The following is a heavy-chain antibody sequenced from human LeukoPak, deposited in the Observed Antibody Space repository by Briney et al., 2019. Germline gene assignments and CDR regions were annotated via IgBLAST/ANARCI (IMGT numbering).Heavy chain of an antibody. V-gene: IGHV3-7*04. CDR3: ARVAAAVPDQ. Sequence: AGSLTLSCAASGFTFTTYWMSWVRQAPGKGLEWVANIKQDGSEEYYVDSVKGRFTISRDNAKNSVYLQMSSLRAEDTAVYYCARVAAAVPDQWGQGTLVTVSS. CDR1: GFTFTTYW. D-gene: IGHD6-13*01. J-gene: IGHJ5*02. CDR2: IKQDGSEE.